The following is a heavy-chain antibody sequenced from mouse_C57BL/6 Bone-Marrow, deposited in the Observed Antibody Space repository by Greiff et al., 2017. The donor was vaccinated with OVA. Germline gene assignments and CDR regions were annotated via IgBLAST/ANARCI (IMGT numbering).Heavy chain of an antibody. Sequence: VQLQQSGAELARPGASVKLSCKASGYTFTSYGISWVKQRTGQGLELIGEIYPRSGNTYYNEKFKGKATLTADKSSSTAYMELRSLTSEDSAVYFCARYGNYASWFAYWGQGTLVTVSA. V-gene: IGHV1-81*01. CDR3: ARYGNYASWFAY. CDR2: IYPRSGNT. CDR1: GYTFTSYG. J-gene: IGHJ3*01. D-gene: IGHD2-1*01.